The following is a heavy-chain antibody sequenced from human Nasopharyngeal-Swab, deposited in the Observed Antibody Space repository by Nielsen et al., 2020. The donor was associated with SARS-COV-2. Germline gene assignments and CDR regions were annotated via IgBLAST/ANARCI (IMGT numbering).Heavy chain of an antibody. V-gene: IGHV3-11*01. CDR3: AKGTYSGSPGGMDV. Sequence: GGSLRLSCAASGFIFSDYYMSWVRQAPGKGLEWVSYISTSGTTIYYADSVKGRFAISRDNSKNTVYLQMNSLRAEDTAVYYCAKGTYSGSPGGMDVWGQGTTVTVSS. D-gene: IGHD6-6*01. CDR2: ISTSGTTI. J-gene: IGHJ6*02. CDR1: GFIFSDYY.